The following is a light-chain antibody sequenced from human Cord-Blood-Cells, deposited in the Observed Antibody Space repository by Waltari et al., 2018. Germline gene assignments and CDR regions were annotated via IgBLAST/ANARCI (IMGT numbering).Light chain of an antibody. J-gene: IGLJ2*01. CDR3: SSYAGSNNVV. V-gene: IGLV2-8*01. CDR1: SSDVGGYNY. CDR2: EVS. Sequence: QSALTQPPSASGSPGQSVTISCTGTSSDVGGYNYVSWYQQHPGKAPKLMIYEVSKRPSGVPDRFSGSKSGNPASLTVSGLQAEDEADYYYSSYAGSNNVVFGGGTKLTVL.